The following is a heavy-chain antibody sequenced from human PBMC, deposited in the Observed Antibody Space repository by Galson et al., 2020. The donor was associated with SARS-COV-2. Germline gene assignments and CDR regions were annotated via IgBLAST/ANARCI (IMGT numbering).Heavy chain of an antibody. CDR1: GFTFSNYA. J-gene: IGHJ4*02. CDR3: AKGHSISWYYFDY. V-gene: IGHV3-23*01. CDR2: INGSGGTT. D-gene: IGHD6-13*01. Sequence: GGSLRLSCAASGFTFSNYAMSWVRQAPGKGLEWVSTINGSGGTTHYADSVKGRFTISRDNSKNTLNLQMNSLRAEDTAVYYCAKGHSISWYYFDYWGQGTLVTVSS.